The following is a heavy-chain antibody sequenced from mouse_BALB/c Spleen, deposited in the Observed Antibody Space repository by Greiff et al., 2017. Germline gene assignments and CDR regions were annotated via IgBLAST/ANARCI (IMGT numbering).Heavy chain of an antibody. CDR3: ARSVYYYGSSYWYFDV. J-gene: IGHJ1*01. V-gene: IGHV3-2*02. D-gene: IGHD1-1*01. Sequence: EVKLEESGPGLVKPSQSLSLTCTVTGYSITSDYAWNWIRQFPGNKLEWMGYISYSGSTSYNPSLKSRISITRDTSKNQFFLQLNSVTTEDTATYYCARSVYYYGSSYWYFDVWGAGTTVTVSS. CDR2: ISYSGST. CDR1: GYSITSDYA.